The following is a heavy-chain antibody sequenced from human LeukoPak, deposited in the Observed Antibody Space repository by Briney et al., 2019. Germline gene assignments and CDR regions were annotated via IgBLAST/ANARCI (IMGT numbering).Heavy chain of an antibody. V-gene: IGHV3-30*03. CDR1: GFTFSSYG. Sequence: GGSLRLSCAASGFTFSSYGMHWVRQAPGKGLEWVAVISYDGSNKYYADSVKGRFTISRDNSKNTLYLQMNGLRAEDTAVYYCARSLDIVATIDYWGQGTLVTVSS. CDR2: ISYDGSNK. J-gene: IGHJ4*02. CDR3: ARSLDIVATIDY. D-gene: IGHD5-12*01.